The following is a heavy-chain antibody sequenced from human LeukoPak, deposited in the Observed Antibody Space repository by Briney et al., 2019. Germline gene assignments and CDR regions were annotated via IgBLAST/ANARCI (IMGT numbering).Heavy chain of an antibody. J-gene: IGHJ4*02. D-gene: IGHD6-13*01. V-gene: IGHV3-9*01. CDR1: GFTFSSYA. CDR3: AKEGGVIAAAGVFDY. Sequence: SLRLSCAASGFTFSSYAMHWVRQAPGKGLEWVSGISWNSGSIGYADSVKGRFTISRDNAKNSLYLQMNSLRAEDTALYYCAKEGGVIAAAGVFDYWGQGTLVTVSS. CDR2: ISWNSGSI.